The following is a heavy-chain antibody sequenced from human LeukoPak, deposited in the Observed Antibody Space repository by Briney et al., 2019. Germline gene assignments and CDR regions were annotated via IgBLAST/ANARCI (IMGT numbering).Heavy chain of an antibody. V-gene: IGHV4-34*01. CDR2: INHSGRT. CDR1: GGSFSGYF. J-gene: IGHJ2*01. CDR3: ARGGCFDL. Sequence: PSETLSLTCAVYGGSFSGYFWSWIRQPPGKGLEWIGGINHSGRTNYNPSLNRRVTVSVDTSKNQFSLKLRSLTAADTAVYYCARGGCFDLWGRGTLVTVSS.